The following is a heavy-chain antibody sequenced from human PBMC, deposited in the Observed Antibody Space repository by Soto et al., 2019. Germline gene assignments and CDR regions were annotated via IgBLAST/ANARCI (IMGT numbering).Heavy chain of an antibody. Sequence: GGSLRLSCAASGFTFSSYAMRWVRPAPGKGLEWVSAISGSGGSTYYADSVKGRFTISRDNSKNTLYLQMNSLRAEDTAVYYCAKDYPLRMVATPLDAFDIWGQGTMVTVSS. V-gene: IGHV3-23*01. CDR2: ISGSGGST. D-gene: IGHD5-12*01. J-gene: IGHJ3*02. CDR1: GFTFSSYA. CDR3: AKDYPLRMVATPLDAFDI.